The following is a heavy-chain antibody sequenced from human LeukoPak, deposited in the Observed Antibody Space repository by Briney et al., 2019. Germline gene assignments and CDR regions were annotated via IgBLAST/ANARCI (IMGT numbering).Heavy chain of an antibody. CDR3: AKDGAYYYDSSGYSYGDY. J-gene: IGHJ4*02. D-gene: IGHD3-22*01. Sequence: PGGSLRLSCAASGFTFSSYGMHWVRQAPGKGLEWVAFIRYDGSNKYYADSVKGRFTISRDNSKNTPYLQMNSLRAEDTAVYYCAKDGAYYYDSSGYSYGDYWGQGTLVTVSS. V-gene: IGHV3-30*02. CDR2: IRYDGSNK. CDR1: GFTFSSYG.